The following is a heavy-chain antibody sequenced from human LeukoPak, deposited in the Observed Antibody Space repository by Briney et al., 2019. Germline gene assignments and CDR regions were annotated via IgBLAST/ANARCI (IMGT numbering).Heavy chain of an antibody. D-gene: IGHD3-10*01. CDR1: GFTFSSHD. V-gene: IGHV3-30*18. CDR2: ISHDGSNK. Sequence: GGSLRLSCAASGFTFSSHDMHWVRQAPGKGPEWVAVISHDGSNKYYADPVKGRFTISRDNSENTLYLQMNSLRTEDTAVYYCAKDGLLWSGGRHFDNWFDPWGQGTLVTVSS. J-gene: IGHJ5*02. CDR3: AKDGLLWSGGRHFDNWFDP.